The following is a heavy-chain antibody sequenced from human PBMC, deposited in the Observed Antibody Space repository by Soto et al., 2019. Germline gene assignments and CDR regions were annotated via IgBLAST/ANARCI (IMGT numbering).Heavy chain of an antibody. CDR2: IYHTGST. CDR3: ASSSRYPYDSSEGNSEN. CDR1: GGSISSNNW. Sequence: QVQLQESGPGLVKPSGTLSLTCAVSGGSISSNNWWRRVRQPPGKGLEWIGEIYHTGSTNYNPSLKSRVTISVDNSKNQFSLILSSVTAADTAVYYCASSSRYPYDSSEGNSENWGPGTRVTVSS. V-gene: IGHV4-4*02. D-gene: IGHD3-22*01. J-gene: IGHJ4*02.